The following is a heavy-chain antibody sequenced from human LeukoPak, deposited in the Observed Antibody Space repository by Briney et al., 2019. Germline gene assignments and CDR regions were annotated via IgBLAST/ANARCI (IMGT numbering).Heavy chain of an antibody. D-gene: IGHD3-22*01. CDR3: ARGYHYDSSGYYPYYFDY. CDR2: INAGNGNT. CDR1: GYTFTIYD. V-gene: IGHV1-3*03. Sequence: GASVTVSCTASGYTFTIYDINWVRQVTGQGLEWMGWINAGNGNTKYSQEFQGRVTITRDTSASTAYMELSSLRSEDMAVYYCARGYHYDSSGYYPYYFDYWGQGTLVTVSS. J-gene: IGHJ4*02.